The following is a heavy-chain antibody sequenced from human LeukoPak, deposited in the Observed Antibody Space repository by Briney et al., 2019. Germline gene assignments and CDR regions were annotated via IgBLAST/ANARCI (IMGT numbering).Heavy chain of an antibody. J-gene: IGHJ4*02. CDR2: ISRGSSRR. CDR3: AADAEFDITASFDF. CDR1: AFPFSTYS. V-gene: IGHV3-21*01. D-gene: IGHD3-10*01. Sequence: PGGSLRLSCAASAFPFSTYSMNSVRQAPGKGLEWVSSISRGSSRRHYADSVKGRFTISRDNAKNSLYLQMNSLRAEDTAVYYCAADAEFDITASFDFWGQGTLVTAPS.